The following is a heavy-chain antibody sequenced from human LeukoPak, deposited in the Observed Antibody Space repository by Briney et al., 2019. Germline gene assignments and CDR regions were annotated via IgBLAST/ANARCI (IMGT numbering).Heavy chain of an antibody. CDR3: VRDDYLSY. D-gene: IGHD4-11*01. CDR1: GFAISNFW. J-gene: IGHJ4*02. Sequence: GSLRLSCAASGFAISNFWMHWVRQAPGKGLVWVARIRYDGGVTMYADSVKGRFIISRDNAKNTLYLQMDSLRVEDTAVYYCVRDDYLSYWGQGALVTVSS. V-gene: IGHV3-74*03. CDR2: IRYDGGVT.